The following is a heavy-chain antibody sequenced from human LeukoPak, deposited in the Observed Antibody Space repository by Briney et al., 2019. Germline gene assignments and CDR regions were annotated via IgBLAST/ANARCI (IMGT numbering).Heavy chain of an antibody. Sequence: GGSLRLSCAASGFTFSSYAMHWVRQAPGKGLEWVAFIRYDGSNKYYADSVKGRFTISRDNSKNTLYLQMNSLRGEDTAVYYCAKDLRIAAAGDYWGQGTLVTVSS. D-gene: IGHD6-13*01. V-gene: IGHV3-30*02. CDR2: IRYDGSNK. CDR1: GFTFSSYA. CDR3: AKDLRIAAAGDY. J-gene: IGHJ4*02.